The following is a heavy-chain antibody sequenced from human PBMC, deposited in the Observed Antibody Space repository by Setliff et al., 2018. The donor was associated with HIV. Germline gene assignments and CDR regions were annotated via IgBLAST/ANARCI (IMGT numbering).Heavy chain of an antibody. CDR3: ARLMPNWDYFDY. Sequence: SETLSPTCAVSGASISSGNWWSWVRQSPGKGLVWIGEIFHTGSTNYNPSLKSRVTISVDTSKNHFSLNVSSLTAADTALYFCARLMPNWDYFDYWGQGTQVTVSS. CDR2: IFHTGST. J-gene: IGHJ4*02. D-gene: IGHD2-2*01. V-gene: IGHV4-4*02. CDR1: GASISSGNW.